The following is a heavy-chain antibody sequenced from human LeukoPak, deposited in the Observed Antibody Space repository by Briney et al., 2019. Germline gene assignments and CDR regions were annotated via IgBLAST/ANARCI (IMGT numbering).Heavy chain of an antibody. CDR3: ARQQTFGIVWDTALDI. V-gene: IGHV3-30-3*01. Sequence: GKSLRLSCAVSGFIFSNYPMPWVRQAPGKGLEWMAVISYDGSNAYYADSVKGRFTISRDNSNNTLYVQVNSLRPEDMAVYYCARQQTFGIVWDTALDIWGHGTMVTVSS. CDR1: GFIFSNYP. CDR2: ISYDGSNA. J-gene: IGHJ3*02. D-gene: IGHD3-3*01.